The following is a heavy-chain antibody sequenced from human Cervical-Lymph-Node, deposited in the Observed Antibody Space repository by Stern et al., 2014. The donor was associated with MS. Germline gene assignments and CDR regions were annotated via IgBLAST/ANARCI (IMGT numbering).Heavy chain of an antibody. J-gene: IGHJ4*02. Sequence: QVQLVQSGAEVKKPGSSVKVSCKASGGTFSGYAFSWVRQAPGQGLEWMGRIIPIIGMTNYAQRFQGRVTITAEKSTTTAYMELSGLGFDDTAVYYCATPPVETTSFDYWGQGTLDTVSS. V-gene: IGHV1-69*09. CDR3: ATPPVETTSFDY. D-gene: IGHD1-7*01. CDR1: GGTFSGYA. CDR2: IIPIIGMT.